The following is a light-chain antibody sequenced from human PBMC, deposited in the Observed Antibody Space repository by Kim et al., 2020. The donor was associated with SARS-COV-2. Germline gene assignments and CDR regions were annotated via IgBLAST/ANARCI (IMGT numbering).Light chain of an antibody. V-gene: IGLV2-11*01. Sequence: GQSCTISCTGTSSDVGGYNYVSWYQQHPGKAPKLMIYDVSKRPSGVPDRFSGSKSGNTASLTISGLQAEDEADYYCCSYAGSYTWVFGGGTQLTVL. CDR2: DVS. J-gene: IGLJ3*02. CDR3: CSYAGSYTWV. CDR1: SSDVGGYNY.